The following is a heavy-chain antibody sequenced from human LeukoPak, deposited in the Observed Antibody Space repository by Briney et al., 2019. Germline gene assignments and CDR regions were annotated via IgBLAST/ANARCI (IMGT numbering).Heavy chain of an antibody. CDR1: GYTFTSYG. Sequence: ASVKVSCEASGYTFTSYGISWVRQAPGQGLEWMGWISAYNGNTNYAQKLQGRVTMTTDTSTSTAYMELRSLRSDDTAVYYCARDPTISGSYYQYYFDYWGQGTLVTVSS. CDR2: ISAYNGNT. V-gene: IGHV1-18*01. CDR3: ARDPTISGSYYQYYFDY. J-gene: IGHJ4*02. D-gene: IGHD1-26*01.